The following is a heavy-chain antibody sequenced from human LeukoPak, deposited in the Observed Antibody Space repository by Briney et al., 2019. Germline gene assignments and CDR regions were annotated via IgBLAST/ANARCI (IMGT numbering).Heavy chain of an antibody. Sequence: GGSLRLSCAASGFTLSSYAMSWVRQAPGKGLEWVSAISGSGGSTYYADSVKGRFTISRDNSKNTLYLQMNSLRAEDTAVYYCAKGSRYDFWSGYYDWGQGTLVTVSS. D-gene: IGHD3-3*01. V-gene: IGHV3-23*01. CDR1: GFTLSSYA. CDR3: AKGSRYDFWSGYYD. J-gene: IGHJ4*02. CDR2: ISGSGGST.